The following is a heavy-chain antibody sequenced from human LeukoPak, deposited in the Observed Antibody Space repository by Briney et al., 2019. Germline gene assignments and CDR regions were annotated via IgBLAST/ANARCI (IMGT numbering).Heavy chain of an antibody. CDR3: ARLSCSDAVYPTLPYNHFDP. V-gene: IGHV4-39*01. Sequence: SETLSLTCTVSGGSISSRGFFWGWIRQPPGKGPEWIGSVYYDGVTYYNRSFQSRVTMSLDKSTNRFSLRLSSVTAADTAVYYCARLSCSDAVYPTLPYNHFDPWGQGTLVIVST. J-gene: IGHJ5*02. CDR1: GGSISSRGFF. D-gene: IGHD2-15*01. CDR2: VYYDGVT.